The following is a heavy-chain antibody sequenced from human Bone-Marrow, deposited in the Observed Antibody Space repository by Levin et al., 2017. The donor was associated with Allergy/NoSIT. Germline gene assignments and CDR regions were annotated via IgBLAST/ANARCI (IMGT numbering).Heavy chain of an antibody. CDR3: ARVGLYGSGSYLLY. J-gene: IGHJ4*02. CDR2: INPNSGGT. D-gene: IGHD3-10*01. V-gene: IGHV1-2*02. CDR1: GYTFSGYY. Sequence: EASVKVSCKTSGYTFSGYYINWVRQAPGQGLEWMGWINPNSGGTNYAQKFQGRVTMTRDTSISTAYMELSSLRSDDTAVYYCARVGLYGSGSYLLYWGQGTLVTVSS.